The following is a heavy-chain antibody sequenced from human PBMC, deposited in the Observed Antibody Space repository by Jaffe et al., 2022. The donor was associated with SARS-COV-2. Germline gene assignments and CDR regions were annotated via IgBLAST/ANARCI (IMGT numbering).Heavy chain of an antibody. Sequence: EVQLLESGGGLVQPGGSLRLSCAASGFTFSSYAMSWVRQAPGKGLEWVSAISGSGGSTYYADSVKGRFTISRDNSKNTLYLQMNSLRAEDTAVYYCAKDLNGAVVTATWVTDIWGQGTMVTVSS. CDR2: ISGSGGST. J-gene: IGHJ3*02. CDR1: GFTFSSYA. D-gene: IGHD2-21*02. CDR3: AKDLNGAVVTATWVTDI. V-gene: IGHV3-23*01.